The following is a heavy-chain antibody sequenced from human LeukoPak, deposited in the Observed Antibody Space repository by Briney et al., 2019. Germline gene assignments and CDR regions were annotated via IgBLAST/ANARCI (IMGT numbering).Heavy chain of an antibody. CDR2: ISSSSSYI. CDR1: GFTFSSYS. Sequence: GGSLRLSCAASGFTFSSYSMNWVRQAPGKGLEWVSYISSSSSYIYYADSVKGRFTVSRDNAKNSLYLQMNSLRAEDTAVYYCARGYYDILTGYLWYFDYWGQGTLVTVSS. D-gene: IGHD3-9*01. CDR3: ARGYYDILTGYLWYFDY. J-gene: IGHJ4*02. V-gene: IGHV3-21*05.